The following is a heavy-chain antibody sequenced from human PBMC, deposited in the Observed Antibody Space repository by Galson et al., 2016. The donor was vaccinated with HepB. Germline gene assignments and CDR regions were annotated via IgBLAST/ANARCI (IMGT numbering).Heavy chain of an antibody. CDR2: INPDSGGT. CDR1: GYTFTGYF. CDR3: ARTYGSGSYYCLDY. V-gene: IGHV1-2*02. D-gene: IGHD3-10*01. J-gene: IGHJ4*02. Sequence: SVKVSCKASGYTFTGYFIHWVRQAPGQGLEWMGWINPDSGGTNYARKFQGRVTMTRDTSISTAHMELSRLGSDDTDVSFCARTYGSGSYYCLDYWGQGTLVTVSS.